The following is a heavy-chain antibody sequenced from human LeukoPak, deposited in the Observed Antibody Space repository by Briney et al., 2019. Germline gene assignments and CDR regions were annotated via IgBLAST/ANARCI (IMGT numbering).Heavy chain of an antibody. CDR2: IDDSGNS. Sequence: PSETLSLTCTVSGGSISSYYWSWIRQPPGKGLEWIGYIDDSGNSKYNPSLKSRVTISVDTSRNQFSLKLISVTAADTAVYYCVRESRLRSFDWFGSYFHYWGQGTLVTVSS. CDR3: VRESRLRSFDWFGSYFHY. D-gene: IGHD3-9*01. J-gene: IGHJ4*02. V-gene: IGHV4-59*01. CDR1: GGSISSYY.